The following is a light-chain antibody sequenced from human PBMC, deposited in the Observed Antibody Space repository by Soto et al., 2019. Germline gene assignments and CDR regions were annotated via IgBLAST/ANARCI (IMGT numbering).Light chain of an antibody. J-gene: IGLJ2*01. CDR1: SGYSNYR. CDR2: VDAGGIVG. CDR3: GADHGSGSNFVKV. V-gene: IGLV9-49*03. Sequence: QPVLTQPPSASASLGATVTLTCTLSSGYSNYRVDWYQQRPGKGPRLVMRVDAGGIVGSRGDGIPDRFSVMGSGLNRYLTIKNIQDEDESDYHCGADHGSGSNFVKVFGGGILQTVL.